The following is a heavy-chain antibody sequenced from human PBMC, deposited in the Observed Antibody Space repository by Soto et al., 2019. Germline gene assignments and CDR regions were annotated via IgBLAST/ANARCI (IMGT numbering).Heavy chain of an antibody. Sequence: QVQLVESGGGVVQPGRSLRLSCAASGFTFSSYGMHWVRQAPGKGLEWVAVISYDGSNKYYADSVKGRFTISRDNSKNTLYLQMNSLRAEDTAVYYCANSPPHSYCSGGRCYRRFDYWGQGTLVTVSS. CDR3: ANSPPHSYCSGGRCYRRFDY. J-gene: IGHJ4*02. V-gene: IGHV3-30*18. D-gene: IGHD2-15*01. CDR1: GFTFSSYG. CDR2: ISYDGSNK.